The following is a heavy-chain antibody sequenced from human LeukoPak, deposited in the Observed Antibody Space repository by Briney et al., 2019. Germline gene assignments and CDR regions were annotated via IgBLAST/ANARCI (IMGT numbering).Heavy chain of an antibody. D-gene: IGHD2-2*01. Sequence: ASVKVSCKASGYTFTGYYMHWVRQAPGQGLEWMGWINPNSGGTNYAQKFQGRVTMTRDTSISTAYMELSRLRSDDTAVYYCARDLGPSNLPAANIFDYWGQGTLVTVSS. J-gene: IGHJ4*02. CDR3: ARDLGPSNLPAANIFDY. V-gene: IGHV1-2*02. CDR2: INPNSGGT. CDR1: GYTFTGYY.